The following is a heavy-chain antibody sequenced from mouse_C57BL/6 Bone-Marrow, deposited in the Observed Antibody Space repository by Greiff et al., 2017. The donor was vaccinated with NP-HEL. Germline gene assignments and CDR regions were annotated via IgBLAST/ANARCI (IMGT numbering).Heavy chain of an antibody. Sequence: QVQLQQPGAELVKPGASVQLSCKASGYTFTSYWMHWVKQRPGRGLEWIGRIDPNRGGTTYNEQFKSKANLTVAKPSSTAYMQLSSHTSEDSAVYYCARSPYYYGSSYWYFDVWGTGTTVTVSS. CDR3: ARSPYYYGSSYWYFDV. V-gene: IGHV1-72*01. CDR1: GYTFTSYW. J-gene: IGHJ1*03. CDR2: IDPNRGGT. D-gene: IGHD1-1*01.